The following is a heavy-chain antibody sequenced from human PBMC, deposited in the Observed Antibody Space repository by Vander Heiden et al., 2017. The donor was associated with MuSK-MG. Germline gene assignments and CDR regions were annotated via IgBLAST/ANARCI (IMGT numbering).Heavy chain of an antibody. V-gene: IGHV4-34*01. CDR1: GGSFSGYY. D-gene: IGHD1-26*01. CDR3: ARSESQWELDY. CDR2: INHSGST. Sequence: QVQLQQWGAGLLQPSETLSLTCAVYGGSFSGYYWSWIRQPPGKGLEWIGEINHSGSTNYNPSLKSRVTISVDTSKNQFSLKRSSVTAADTAVYYCARSESQWELDYWGQGTLVTVAS. J-gene: IGHJ4*02.